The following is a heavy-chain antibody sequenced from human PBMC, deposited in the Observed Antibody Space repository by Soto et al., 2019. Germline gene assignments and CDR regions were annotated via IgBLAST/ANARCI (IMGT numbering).Heavy chain of an antibody. CDR3: PRIRGWGWRGTIDY. CDR1: GFSLSNARMS. D-gene: IGHD3-10*01. V-gene: IGHV2-26*01. Sequence: QVTLKESGPVLVKPTEALTLTCTFSGFSLSNARMSVSWIRQHPGKALEWHAHIFSNDAKSYSAALKSRLNTSKDTAESQLVLTTTNSDPVDTATYSCPRIRGWGWRGTIDYWGQGNLVTVSS. CDR2: IFSNDAK. J-gene: IGHJ4*02.